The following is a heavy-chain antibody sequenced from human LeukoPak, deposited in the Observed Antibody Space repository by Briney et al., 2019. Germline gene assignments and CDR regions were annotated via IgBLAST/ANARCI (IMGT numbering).Heavy chain of an antibody. CDR3: ARGKDIWLNDY. Sequence: GGSLRLSCAASGFTFSSYGMHWVRQAPGKGLEWVSNIRGSGDTTFYAESVKGRFIISRDNSKDTLFLQMNSLRAEDTAVYYCARGKDIWLNDYWGQGTLVTVSS. D-gene: IGHD2-15*01. CDR2: IRGSGDTT. V-gene: IGHV3-23*01. J-gene: IGHJ4*02. CDR1: GFTFSSYG.